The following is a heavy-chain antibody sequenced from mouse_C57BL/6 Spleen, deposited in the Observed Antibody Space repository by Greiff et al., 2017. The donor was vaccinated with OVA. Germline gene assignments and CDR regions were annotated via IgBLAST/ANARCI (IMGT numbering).Heavy chain of an antibody. D-gene: IGHD1-1*01. CDR2: IHPNSGRT. CDR1: GYTFTSYW. Sequence: VQLQQSGAELVKPGASVKLSCKASGYTFTSYWMYWVKQRPGQGLEWIGMIHPNSGRTNYNEKFKHKATLTVDKSSSTAYMQISSLTSEDSAVYYCARSSTEVDSFDYWGQGTPVTVSS. V-gene: IGHV1-64*01. J-gene: IGHJ2*01. CDR3: ARSSTEVDSFDY.